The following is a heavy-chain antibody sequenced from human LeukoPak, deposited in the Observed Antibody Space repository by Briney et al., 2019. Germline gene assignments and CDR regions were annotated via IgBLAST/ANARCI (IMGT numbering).Heavy chain of an antibody. CDR3: ARAVCSGGDCYHFDH. CDR1: GASISSNY. Sequence: SETLSLTCTVSGASISSNYWSWIRQPAGKGLEWIGRLFTGGNTNYTPSLKSRVTMSIDTSKNQFSLKLNSVTAADTAVYDCARAVCSGGDCYHFDHWGQGTLVTVSS. CDR2: LFTGGNT. J-gene: IGHJ4*02. V-gene: IGHV4-4*07. D-gene: IGHD2-21*02.